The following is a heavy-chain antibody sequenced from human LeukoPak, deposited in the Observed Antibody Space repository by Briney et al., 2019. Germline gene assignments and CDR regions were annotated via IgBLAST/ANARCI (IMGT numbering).Heavy chain of an antibody. Sequence: SETLSLTCTVSGGSISSGGYYWGWIRQHPGKGLEWIGYIYYSGSTYYNPSLKSRVTISVDTSKNQFSLKLSSVTAADTAVYYCARSMVRGVSFYFDYWGQGTLVTVSS. J-gene: IGHJ4*02. CDR1: GGSISSGGYY. D-gene: IGHD3-10*01. V-gene: IGHV4-31*03. CDR3: ARSMVRGVSFYFDY. CDR2: IYYSGST.